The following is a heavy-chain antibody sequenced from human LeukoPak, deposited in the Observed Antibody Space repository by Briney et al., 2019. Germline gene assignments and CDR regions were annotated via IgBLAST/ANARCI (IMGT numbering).Heavy chain of an antibody. Sequence: SETLSLTCTVSGGSISSSSYYWGWIRQPPGKGLEWIGSIYYSGSTNFNPSLKSRVTISVDTSKNQFSLRLSSVTAADTAVYYCAREVIAAHNWFDPWGQGILVTVSS. D-gene: IGHD6-6*01. J-gene: IGHJ5*02. CDR3: AREVIAAHNWFDP. V-gene: IGHV4-39*07. CDR1: GGSISSSSYY. CDR2: IYYSGST.